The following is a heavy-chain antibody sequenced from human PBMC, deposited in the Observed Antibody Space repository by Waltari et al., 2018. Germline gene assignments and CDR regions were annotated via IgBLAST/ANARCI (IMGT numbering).Heavy chain of an antibody. V-gene: IGHV3-72*01. J-gene: IGHJ2*01. CDR1: GFTFSDHY. CDR2: TRNKANSYTT. CDR3: ARDTRNWYFDL. Sequence: EVQLVESGGGLVQPGGSLRLSCAASGFTFSDHYMDWVRQAPGKGLEWVGRTRNKANSYTTEYAASVKGRFTISRDDSKNSLYLQMNSLKTEDTAVYYCARDTRNWYFDLWGRGTLVTVSS.